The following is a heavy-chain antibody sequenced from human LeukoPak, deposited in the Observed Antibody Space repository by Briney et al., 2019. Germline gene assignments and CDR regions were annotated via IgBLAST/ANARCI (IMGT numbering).Heavy chain of an antibody. CDR3: ARDNPTVPGVPSIV. D-gene: IGHD2-15*01. J-gene: IGHJ4*02. V-gene: IGHV1-18*01. CDR2: ISAYNGNT. CDR1: GYTFTSYG. Sequence: EASVKVSCQASGYTFTSYGISWVRQAPGQGLEWMGWISAYNGNTNSAQKFQGRVTMTTDTSTSTAYMELRSLRSDDTAMYYCARDNPTVPGVPSIVWGQGTRVTVSA.